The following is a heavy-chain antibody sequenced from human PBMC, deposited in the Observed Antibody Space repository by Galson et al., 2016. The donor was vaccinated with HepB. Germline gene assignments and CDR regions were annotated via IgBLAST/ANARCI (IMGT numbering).Heavy chain of an antibody. CDR1: GGTFSSHA. V-gene: IGHV1-69*13. J-gene: IGHJ5*02. CDR3: ARDFREGYCLDP. Sequence: SVKVSCKASGGTFSSHAISWVRQAPGQGLEWMGGTIPIFGTANYAKKFQGRVTITADESTSTAYMELSSLRSEDTAVNYCARDFREGYCLDPWGQGTLVTVSS. CDR2: TIPIFGTA.